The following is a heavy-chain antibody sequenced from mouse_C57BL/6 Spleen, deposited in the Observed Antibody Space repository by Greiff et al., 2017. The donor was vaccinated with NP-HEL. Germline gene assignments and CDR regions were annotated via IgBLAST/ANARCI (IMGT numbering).Heavy chain of an antibody. CDR1: GFTFSDYG. CDR3: ARGVLRYYYAMDY. J-gene: IGHJ4*01. CDR2: ISSGSSTI. D-gene: IGHD1-1*01. V-gene: IGHV5-17*01. Sequence: DVKLVESGGGLVKPGGSLKLSCAASGFTFSDYGMHWVRQAPEKGLEWVAYISSGSSTIYYADTVKGRFTISRDNAKNTLFLQMTSLRSEDTAMYYCARGVLRYYYAMDYWGQGTSVTVSS.